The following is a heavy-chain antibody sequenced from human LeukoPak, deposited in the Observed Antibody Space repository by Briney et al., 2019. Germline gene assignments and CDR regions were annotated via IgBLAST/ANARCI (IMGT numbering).Heavy chain of an antibody. V-gene: IGHV3-64*01. J-gene: IGHJ4*02. CDR2: ISSNGGGT. D-gene: IGHD6-19*01. CDR3: ARTTSSGRGDYFDY. Sequence: PGGSLRLSCAASGFTFDKYAMHWVRQAPGKGLEYVSAISSNGGGTYYANSVRGRFTISRDNSKNTLYLQMGRLRVEDMAVYYCARTTSSGRGDYFDYWGQGTLVTVSS. CDR1: GFTFDKYA.